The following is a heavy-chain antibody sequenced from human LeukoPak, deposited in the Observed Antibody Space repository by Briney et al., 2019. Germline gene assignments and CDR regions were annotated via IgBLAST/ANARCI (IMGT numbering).Heavy chain of an antibody. CDR1: GFTFSSYA. V-gene: IGHV3-23*01. Sequence: SGGSLRLSCAASGFTFSSYAMSWVRQAPGKGLEWVSAISGSGGSTYYADSVKGRFTISRDNFKNTLYLQMNSLRAEDTAVYYCAKDLFTDYDFWSGYFYYYYYYGMDVWGQGTTVTVSS. J-gene: IGHJ6*02. CDR3: AKDLFTDYDFWSGYFYYYYYYGMDV. D-gene: IGHD3-3*01. CDR2: ISGSGGST.